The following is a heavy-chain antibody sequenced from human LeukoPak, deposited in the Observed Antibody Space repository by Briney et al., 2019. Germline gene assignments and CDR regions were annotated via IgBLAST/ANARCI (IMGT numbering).Heavy chain of an antibody. CDR3: ATGLIRSGGSYDDY. Sequence: SETLSLTCTVSGGSISSYYWSWIRQPPGKGLEWIGYIYYSGSTNYNPSLKSRVTITVDTSKNQFSLKLSSVTAADTAVYYCATGLIRSGGSYDDYWGQGTLVTVSS. V-gene: IGHV4-59*01. J-gene: IGHJ4*02. D-gene: IGHD2-15*01. CDR2: IYYSGST. CDR1: GGSISSYY.